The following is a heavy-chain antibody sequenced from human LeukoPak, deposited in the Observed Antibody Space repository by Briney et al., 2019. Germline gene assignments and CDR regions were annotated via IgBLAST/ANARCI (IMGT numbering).Heavy chain of an antibody. V-gene: IGHV4-34*01. CDR2: IDHRGRA. D-gene: IGHD5-18*01. CDR1: GTSFSGYY. Sequence: SETLSLTCAVYGTSFSGYYWSWIRQPPGKGLEWIGEIDHRGRAKYNPSLKSRVSTSIDTSKNQFSLNLSSVTAADTAVYYCARDADTALMDVWGEGTTVIVSS. CDR3: ARDADTALMDV. J-gene: IGHJ6*04.